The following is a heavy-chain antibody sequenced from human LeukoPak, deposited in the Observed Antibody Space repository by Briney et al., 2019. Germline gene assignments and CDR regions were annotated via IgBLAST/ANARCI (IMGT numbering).Heavy chain of an antibody. CDR1: GFTFSSYA. J-gene: IGHJ6*02. CDR2: ISGSGDTT. CDR3: AKDRGAAAAGTRYYYGMDV. Sequence: GGSLRLSCAASGFTFSSYAMSWVRQAPGKGLEWVSAISGSGDTTYYADSVKGRFTISRDNSKNTLYLQMNSLRAEDTAVYYCAKDRGAAAAGTRYYYGMDVWGQGTTVTVSS. V-gene: IGHV3-23*01. D-gene: IGHD6-13*01.